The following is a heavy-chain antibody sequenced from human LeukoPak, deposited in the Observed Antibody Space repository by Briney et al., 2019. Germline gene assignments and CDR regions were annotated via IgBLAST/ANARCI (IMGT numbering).Heavy chain of an antibody. Sequence: GASVKVSCKASGYTITSFYMHWVRQAPGQGLEWMGIINPSGGSTNYAQKFQGRVTMTRDTSTSTVYIELSSLRSEDTAVSYCARDRYFNPGNSVYYVDYWGQGTLVTVSS. D-gene: IGHD2/OR15-2a*01. CDR3: ARDRYFNPGNSVYYVDY. CDR1: GYTITSFY. V-gene: IGHV1-46*01. CDR2: INPSGGST. J-gene: IGHJ4*02.